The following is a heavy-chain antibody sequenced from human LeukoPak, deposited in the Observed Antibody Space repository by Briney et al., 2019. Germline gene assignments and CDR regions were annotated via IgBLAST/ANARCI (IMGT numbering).Heavy chain of an antibody. D-gene: IGHD3-16*01. CDR1: GFNFDDYA. Sequence: PGGSLRLSCAASGFNFDDYAMHWARHAPGKGLEWVSLISGDGDSTYYADSVQGRFTISRDNSKNSLYLQMNSLRTEDTALYYCAEVVRGGVTIDYWGQGTLVTVSS. CDR3: AEVVRGGVTIDY. CDR2: ISGDGDST. J-gene: IGHJ4*02. V-gene: IGHV3-43*02.